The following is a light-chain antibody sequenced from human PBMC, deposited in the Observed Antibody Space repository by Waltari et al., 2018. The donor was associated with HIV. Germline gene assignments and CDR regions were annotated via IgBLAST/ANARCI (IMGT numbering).Light chain of an antibody. Sequence: DIQMTQSPSSVSASVGDSVTLTCRASQDINIYLAWYQQKPGKAPNLLMYTASSLERGVPSRFRGSGSGTEFTLTITNLQPEDIANYFCQQTSSLPLTFGGGTKVEIK. CDR1: QDINIY. J-gene: IGKJ4*01. V-gene: IGKV1-12*01. CDR2: TAS. CDR3: QQTSSLPLT.